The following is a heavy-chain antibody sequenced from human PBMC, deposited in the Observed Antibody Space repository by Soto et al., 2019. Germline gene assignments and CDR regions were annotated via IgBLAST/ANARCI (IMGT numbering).Heavy chain of an antibody. Sequence: RLSCAASGFTISSYAMSWVRQAPGKGLEWVSAISGSGGSTYYADSVKGRFTISRDNSKNTLYLQMNSLRAEDTAVYYCAKCWFPGYYDSSGYYSIDYWGQGTLVTVSS. D-gene: IGHD3-22*01. CDR3: AKCWFPGYYDSSGYYSIDY. J-gene: IGHJ4*02. CDR1: GFTISSYA. V-gene: IGHV3-23*01. CDR2: ISGSGGST.